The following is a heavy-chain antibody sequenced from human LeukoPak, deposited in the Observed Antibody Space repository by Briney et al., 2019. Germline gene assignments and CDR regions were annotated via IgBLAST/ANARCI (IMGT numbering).Heavy chain of an antibody. D-gene: IGHD3-16*02. CDR3: ARDRGGDYDHVWRTYRQTFLFDY. V-gene: IGHV1-18*01. CDR2: ISANNGNT. J-gene: IGHJ4*02. CDR1: GYTFSRYG. Sequence: ASVKVSCKASGYTFSRYGISWVRQAPGQGPEWMGWISANNGNTDYAEKFQGRVTMTTDTSTRTTYMELRGLISDDTAVYYCARDRGGDYDHVWRTYRQTFLFDYWGQGTLVTVSP.